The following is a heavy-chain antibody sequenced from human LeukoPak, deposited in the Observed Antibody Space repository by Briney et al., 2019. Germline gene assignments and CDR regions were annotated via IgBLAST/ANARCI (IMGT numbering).Heavy chain of an antibody. CDR1: GGSISSGGYY. D-gene: IGHD6-13*01. J-gene: IGHJ2*01. V-gene: IGHV4-31*03. CDR2: IYYSGST. Sequence: SETLSLTCTVSGGSISSGGYYWSWIRQHPGKGLKWIGYIYYSGSTYYNPSLKSRVTISVDTSKNQFSLKLSSVTAADTAVYYCARVRYSSSLSPWYFDLWGRGTLATVSS. CDR3: ARVRYSSSLSPWYFDL.